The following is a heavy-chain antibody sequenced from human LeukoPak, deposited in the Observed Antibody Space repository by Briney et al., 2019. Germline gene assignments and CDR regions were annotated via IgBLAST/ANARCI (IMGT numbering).Heavy chain of an antibody. Sequence: GGSLRLSCAASGFTFSSYAMSWVRQAPGKGLEWVSAISGSGGSTYYADSVKGRFTISRDNSKNTLYLQMNSLRAEDTAVYYCAKDRHGRFVVVPAADKLDYWGQGTLVTVSS. V-gene: IGHV3-23*01. J-gene: IGHJ4*02. CDR3: AKDRHGRFVVVPAADKLDY. CDR1: GFTFSSYA. CDR2: ISGSGGST. D-gene: IGHD2-2*01.